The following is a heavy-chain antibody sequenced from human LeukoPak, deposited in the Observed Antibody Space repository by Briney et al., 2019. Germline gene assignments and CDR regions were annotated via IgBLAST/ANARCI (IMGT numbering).Heavy chain of an antibody. J-gene: IGHJ4*02. CDR2: IYHSGST. V-gene: IGHV4-30-2*01. CDR3: ARGIAVAGPFDY. CDR1: GGSISSGGYS. Sequence: SETLSLTCAVSGGSISSGGYSWSWIRQPPGKCLEWIGYIYHSGSTYYNPSLKSRVNISVDRSKNQFSLKLSSVTAADTAVYYCARGIAVAGPFDYWGQGTLVTVSS. D-gene: IGHD6-19*01.